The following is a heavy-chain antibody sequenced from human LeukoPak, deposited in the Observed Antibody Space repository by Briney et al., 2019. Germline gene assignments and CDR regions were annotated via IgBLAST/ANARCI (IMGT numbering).Heavy chain of an antibody. J-gene: IGHJ4*02. CDR3: AAHNGVEMGDY. CDR2: ISGSGGST. CDR1: GFTFDDYA. D-gene: IGHD5-24*01. V-gene: IGHV3-23*01. Sequence: GGSLRLSCAASGFTFDDYAMHWVRQAPGKGLEWVSGISGSGGSTYYADSVKGRFTISRDNSKNTLYLQMNSLRAEDTAVYYCAAHNGVEMGDYWGQGTLVTVSS.